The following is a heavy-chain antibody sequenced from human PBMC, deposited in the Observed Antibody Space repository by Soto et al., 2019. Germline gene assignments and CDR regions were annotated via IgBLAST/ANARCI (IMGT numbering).Heavy chain of an antibody. CDR1: GGSFSGYY. J-gene: IGHJ4*02. V-gene: IGHV4-34*01. Sequence: NPSETLSLTCAVYGGSFSGYYWTWIRQPPGTGLEWIGEINHSGSTNYNPSLKSRVTISVDTSKNQFSLRLRSVTAADTAVYYCARYGYKEGFFDYWGQGTLVTVSS. CDR3: ARYGYKEGFFDY. CDR2: INHSGST. D-gene: IGHD5-12*01.